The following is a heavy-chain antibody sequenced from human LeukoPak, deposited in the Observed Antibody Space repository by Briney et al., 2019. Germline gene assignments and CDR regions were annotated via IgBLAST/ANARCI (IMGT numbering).Heavy chain of an antibody. CDR1: GGSISSSSYY. D-gene: IGHD5-24*01. J-gene: IGHJ4*02. CDR3: ARGRDGYNFLNRGEYYYFDY. CDR2: VYYSGRT. Sequence: SETLSLTCTVSGGSISSSSYYWGWIRQPPGKELQWIASVYYSGRTNYSPSLKSRVTISVDTSEKQFSPQLNSVTAEDTAVYYCARGRDGYNFLNRGEYYYFDYWGQGTLVTVSS. V-gene: IGHV4-39*01.